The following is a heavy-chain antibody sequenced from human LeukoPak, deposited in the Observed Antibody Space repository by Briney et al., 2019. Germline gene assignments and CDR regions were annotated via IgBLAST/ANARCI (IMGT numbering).Heavy chain of an antibody. J-gene: IGHJ4*02. D-gene: IGHD6-19*01. CDR1: GFPFDDYA. CDR2: ISWNSGSV. CDR3: AKDIGSGWYGLSPFDY. V-gene: IGHV3-9*01. Sequence: GRSLRLSCAASGFPFDDYAMHWVRHAPGKGLEWVSGISWNSGSVGYADSVKGRFTISRDNAKNSLYLQMNSLRAEDTALYYCAKDIGSGWYGLSPFDYWGQGTLVTVSS.